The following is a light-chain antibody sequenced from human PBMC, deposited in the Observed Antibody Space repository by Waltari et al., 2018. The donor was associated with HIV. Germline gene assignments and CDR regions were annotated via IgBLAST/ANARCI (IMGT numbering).Light chain of an antibody. Sequence: QSALTQPASVAGSPGQSITISCTGTSSDIGGYDYVSWYQQHPGKAPKLMIFDVNKRPSGVAARFSGSKSGHTASLTISGLQADDEADYYCCSYAGSYTEIFGGGTKLTVL. CDR1: SSDIGGYDY. V-gene: IGLV2-11*01. CDR3: CSYAGSYTEI. CDR2: DVN. J-gene: IGLJ2*01.